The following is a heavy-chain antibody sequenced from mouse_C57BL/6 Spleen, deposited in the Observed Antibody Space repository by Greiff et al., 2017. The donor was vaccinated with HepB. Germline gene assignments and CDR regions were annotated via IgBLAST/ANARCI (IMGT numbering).Heavy chain of an antibody. V-gene: IGHV5-4*03. CDR3: ARKLKGYYFDY. CDR2: ISDGGSYT. J-gene: IGHJ2*01. CDR1: GFTFSSYA. Sequence: EVKLQESGGGLVKPGGSLKLSCAASGFTFSSYAMSWVRQTPEKRLEWVATISDGGSYTYYPDNVKGRFTISRDNAKNNLYLQMSHLKSEDTAMYYCARKLKGYYFDYWGQGTTLTVSS. D-gene: IGHD2-12*01.